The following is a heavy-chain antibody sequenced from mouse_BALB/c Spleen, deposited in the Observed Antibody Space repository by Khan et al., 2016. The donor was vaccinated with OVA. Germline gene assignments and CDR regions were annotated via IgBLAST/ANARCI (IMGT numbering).Heavy chain of an antibody. CDR1: GYTFTDFS. V-gene: IGHV1S137*01. CDR2: ISTYYGDA. Sequence: QVQLQQSGAELVRPGVSAKISCKGSGYTFTDFSMHWVKQRHAMSLEWIGVISTYYGDADYNQKFKDKATMTVDKSSNTAYMDLARLTSEDSAIYYCARGAGGDRFLYWGQGTLVTVSA. D-gene: IGHD3-2*01. CDR3: ARGAGGDRFLY. J-gene: IGHJ3*01.